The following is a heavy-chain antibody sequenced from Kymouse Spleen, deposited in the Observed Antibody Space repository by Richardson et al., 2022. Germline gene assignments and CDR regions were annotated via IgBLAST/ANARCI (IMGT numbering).Heavy chain of an antibody. J-gene: IGHJ5*02. V-gene: IGHV3-30*18. Sequence: QVQLVESGGGVVQPGRSLRLSCAASGFTFSSYGMHWVRQAPGKGLEWVAVISYDGSNKYYADSVKGRFTISRDNSKNTLYLQMNSLRAEDTAVYYCAKGEYSSSSDWFDPWGQGTLVTVSS. CDR3: AKGEYSSSSDWFDP. CDR1: GFTFSSYG. CDR2: ISYDGSNK. D-gene: IGHD6-6*01.